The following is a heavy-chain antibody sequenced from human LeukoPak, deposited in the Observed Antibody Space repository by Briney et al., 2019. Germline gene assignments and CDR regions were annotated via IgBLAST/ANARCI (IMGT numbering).Heavy chain of an antibody. D-gene: IGHD3-10*01. J-gene: IGHJ5*02. CDR2: IDYSGST. CDR1: GGSISSDY. CDR3: ATDLTYYDSGSYYNWFDP. Sequence: SETLSLTCTVSGGSISSDYWSWVRQPPGKGLQWIGYIDYSGSTNYNPSLKSRVTISVDTSKNHFSLKLSSVTAADTAVYYCATDLTYYDSGSYYNWFDPWGQGTLVTVSS. V-gene: IGHV4-59*12.